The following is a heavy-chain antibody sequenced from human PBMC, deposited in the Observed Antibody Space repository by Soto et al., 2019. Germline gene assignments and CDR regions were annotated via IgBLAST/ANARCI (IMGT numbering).Heavy chain of an antibody. CDR3: ARDSRTSIAVSGTGYYYYGMDV. D-gene: IGHD6-19*01. J-gene: IGHJ6*01. V-gene: IGHV1-18*01. Sequence: ASVKVSCKASGYTFTSYGISWVRQAPGQGLEWMGWISAYNGNTKYAQKLQGRVTMTTDTSTSTAYMELRSLRSDDTAVYYCARDSRTSIAVSGTGYYYYGMDVWGQGTTVTVSS. CDR1: GYTFTSYG. CDR2: ISAYNGNT.